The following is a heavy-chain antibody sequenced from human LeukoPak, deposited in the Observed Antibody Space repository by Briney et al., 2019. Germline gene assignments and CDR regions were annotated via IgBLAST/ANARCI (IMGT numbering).Heavy chain of an antibody. CDR3: AKAVGRWSFDL. CDR2: ISGSGDGT. V-gene: IGHV3-23*01. CDR1: GFMFSTSD. Sequence: GGSLRLSCAASGFMFSTSDMSWVRQAPGKGLEWVSAISGSGDGTTYDDSVKGRFTISRDNSKNTLYLQMNSLRAEDTAVYYCAKAVGRWSFDLWGRGALVTVSS. J-gene: IGHJ2*01.